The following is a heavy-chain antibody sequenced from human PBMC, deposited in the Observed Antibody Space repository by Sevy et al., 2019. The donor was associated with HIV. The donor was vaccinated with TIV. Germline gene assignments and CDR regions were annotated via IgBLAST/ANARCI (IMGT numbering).Heavy chain of an antibody. D-gene: IGHD1-26*01. V-gene: IGHV4-59*08. CDR2: IYYNGHI. CDR3: AGENAWGRGYS. CDR1: GGSITSLY. J-gene: IGHJ4*02. Sequence: SETLSLTCTVSGGSITSLYWNWIRQPPGKGLEWIAYIYYNGHINYNPSLKSRVTLSLDTSKNQFSLRLSSVTAADTAMYYCAGENAWGRGYSWDQGTLVTVSS.